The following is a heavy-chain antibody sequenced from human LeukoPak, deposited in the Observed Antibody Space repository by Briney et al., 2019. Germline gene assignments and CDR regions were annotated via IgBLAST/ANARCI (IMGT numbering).Heavy chain of an antibody. CDR1: GGSFSGYY. Sequence: SETLSLTCAVYGGSFSGYYWSWIRQPPGKGLEWIGEINHSGSTNYNPPLKSRVTISVDTSKNQFSLKLSSVTAADTAVYYCASGYSGHDYWGQGTLVTVSS. D-gene: IGHD2-15*01. CDR2: INHSGST. V-gene: IGHV4-34*01. CDR3: ASGYSGHDY. J-gene: IGHJ4*02.